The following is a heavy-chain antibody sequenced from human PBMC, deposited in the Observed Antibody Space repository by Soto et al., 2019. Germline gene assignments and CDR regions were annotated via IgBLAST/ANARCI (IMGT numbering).Heavy chain of an antibody. V-gene: IGHV2-5*01. CDR2: IYWNDDK. Sequence: SGPTLVKPTPTLTLTCTFSGFSLSTSGVGLGWIRQPPGKALEWLALIYWNDDKRYSPSLKSRLTITKDTSKNQVVLTMTNMDPVDTATYYCAHRGPAVVTPRDWFDPWGQGTLVTVSS. CDR1: GFSLSTSGVG. CDR3: AHRGPAVVTPRDWFDP. J-gene: IGHJ5*02. D-gene: IGHD2-21*02.